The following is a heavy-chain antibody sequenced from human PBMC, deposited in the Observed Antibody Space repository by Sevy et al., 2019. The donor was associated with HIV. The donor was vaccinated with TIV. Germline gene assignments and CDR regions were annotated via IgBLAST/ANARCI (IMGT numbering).Heavy chain of an antibody. V-gene: IGHV1-2*06. Sequence: GASVKVTCKATGYIFSDYNMHWVRQAPGQGLEWMALINPNSGVTIYAHNFRGRVSVTRDTSMSTAYMELSGLTSDDTAVYYCVREDNNAPTTLLSFDIRGQGTMVTVSS. CDR2: INPNSGVT. J-gene: IGHJ3*02. CDR1: GYIFSDYN. D-gene: IGHD5-12*01. CDR3: VREDNNAPTTLLSFDI.